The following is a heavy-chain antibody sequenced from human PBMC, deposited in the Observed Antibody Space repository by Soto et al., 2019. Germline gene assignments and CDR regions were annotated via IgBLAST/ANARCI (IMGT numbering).Heavy chain of an antibody. D-gene: IGHD3-3*01. CDR3: AKVGYDFWSGYPVNYYYYYYMDV. Sequence: GGSLRLSCAASGFTFSSYAMSWVRQAPGKGLEWVSAISGSGGSTYYADSVKGRFTISRDNSKNTLYLQMNSLRAEDTAVYYCAKVGYDFWSGYPVNYYYYYYMDVWGKGTTVTVSS. J-gene: IGHJ6*03. CDR2: ISGSGGST. V-gene: IGHV3-23*01. CDR1: GFTFSSYA.